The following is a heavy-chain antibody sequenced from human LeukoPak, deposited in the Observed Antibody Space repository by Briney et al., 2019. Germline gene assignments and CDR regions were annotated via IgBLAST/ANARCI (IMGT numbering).Heavy chain of an antibody. CDR2: IYTSGST. D-gene: IGHD3-10*01. CDR1: GGSISSYY. J-gene: IGHJ4*02. V-gene: IGHV4-4*07. CDR3: ARAGDGSGSYDNADYDY. Sequence: SETLSLTCTVSGGSISSYYWSWIRQPAGKGLEWIGRIYTSGSTNYNPSLKSRVTMSIDTSKNQFSLKLSSVTAADTAVYYCARAGDGSGSYDNADYDYWGQGTLVTVSS.